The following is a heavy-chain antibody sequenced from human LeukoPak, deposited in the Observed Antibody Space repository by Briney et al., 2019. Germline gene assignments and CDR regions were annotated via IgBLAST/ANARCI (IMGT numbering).Heavy chain of an antibody. CDR2: INPDSGDT. CDR1: GESGKSYD. V-gene: IGHV1-2*02. CDR3: ARGSVLVVPAANYNWFDP. Sequence: SVMVPWRASGESGKSYDIGWVRKANGKGLEWMGWINPDSGDTNYAKKFQGRVTMTRDTSICTDYMELSSLRSDDSAVYACARGSVLVVPAANYNWFDPWGQGTLVTVSS. J-gene: IGHJ5*02. D-gene: IGHD2-2*01.